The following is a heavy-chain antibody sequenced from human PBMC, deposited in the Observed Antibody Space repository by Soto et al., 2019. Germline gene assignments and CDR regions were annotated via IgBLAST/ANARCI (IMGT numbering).Heavy chain of an antibody. CDR2: ISGSGGST. J-gene: IGHJ4*02. CDR3: AKDPYDSSGYYQFSDY. Sequence: PGGSLRLSCAASGFTFSSYAMSWVRQAPGKGLEWVSAISGSGGSTKYADSVKGHFTISRDNSKNTLYLQVNSLRAQDTAVYYCAKDPYDSSGYYQFSDYWGQGTLVTVSS. V-gene: IGHV3-23*01. D-gene: IGHD3-22*01. CDR1: GFTFSSYA.